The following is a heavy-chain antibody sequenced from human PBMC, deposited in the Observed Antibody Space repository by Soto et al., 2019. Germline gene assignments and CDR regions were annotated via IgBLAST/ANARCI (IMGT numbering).Heavy chain of an antibody. CDR2: IHNAGGGI. J-gene: IGHJ4*02. CDR3: VKYYYDSGTYSFAY. CDR1: GFTFSSFA. Sequence: VRPLRLSCAASGFTFSSFAMRWVRQAPGKELEWVSAIHNAGGGIFYSDSVKGRFTISRDNSKNTLYLQMNSRRADDTAVYYCVKYYYDSGTYSFAYWGQGTLANVYS. D-gene: IGHD3-22*01. V-gene: IGHV3-23*01.